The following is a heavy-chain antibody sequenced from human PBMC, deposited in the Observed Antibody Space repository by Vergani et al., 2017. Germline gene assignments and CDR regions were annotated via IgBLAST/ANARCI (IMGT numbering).Heavy chain of an antibody. CDR2: IYHSGST. CDR1: GGPISSSNW. Sequence: QVQLQESGPGLVKPSGTLSLTCAVSGGPISSSNWWSWDRQPPGKGLEWIGEIYHSGSTNYNPSLKSRVAISGDKSKNQISLKLSAVAAADTAVYYCARDLGGYDSTGWGQGTLVTVSS. D-gene: IGHD5-12*01. CDR3: ARDLGGYDSTG. V-gene: IGHV4-4*02. J-gene: IGHJ1*01.